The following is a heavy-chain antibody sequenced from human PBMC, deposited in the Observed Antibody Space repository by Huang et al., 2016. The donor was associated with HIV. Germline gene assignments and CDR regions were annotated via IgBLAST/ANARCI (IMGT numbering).Heavy chain of an antibody. V-gene: IGHV1-8*02. Sequence: QVHLVQSGAEVKKPGASVKVSCKASGYTFTNYDINWVRQAPGRGLEWMGWMNPNTGNTGFAQSFQGRVTMTRKTSITTAYMELTSLTSEDTAVYYCARSAYGDLDHWGLGTLVIVSS. CDR3: ARSAYGDLDH. CDR1: GYTFTNYD. CDR2: MNPNTGNT. J-gene: IGHJ4*02. D-gene: IGHD4-17*01.